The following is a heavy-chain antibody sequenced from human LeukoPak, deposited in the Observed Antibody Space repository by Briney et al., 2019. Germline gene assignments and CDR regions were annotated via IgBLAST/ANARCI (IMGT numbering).Heavy chain of an antibody. CDR2: ITGSGGRT. CDR3: ARDRMGASMYFDV. Sequence: PGGSLRLSCEVSGFTVSTYGMSWVRQAPGKGLEWGSAITGSGGRTYYADFVKGRFTISRDNYKDRLYLETNRLRAEDTAVYYCARDRMGASMYFDVWGRGTLVTVSS. D-gene: IGHD3-16*01. J-gene: IGHJ2*01. V-gene: IGHV3-23*01. CDR1: GFTVSTYG.